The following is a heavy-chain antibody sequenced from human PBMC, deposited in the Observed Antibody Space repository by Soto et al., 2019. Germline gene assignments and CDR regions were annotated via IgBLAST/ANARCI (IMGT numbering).Heavy chain of an antibody. Sequence: SLRLSCAASGFTFSGFGMHWVRQAPGKGLEWVAVISKDGSDEDYAEFVKGRLTLSRDNANNTLYLQLNSLRPEDTAVYYCAKDLSRRIRTVRGVSGFDYWGQGTQVTVSS. CDR3: AKDLSRRIRTVRGVSGFDY. J-gene: IGHJ4*02. V-gene: IGHV3-30*18. CDR1: GFTFSGFG. CDR2: ISKDGSDE. D-gene: IGHD3-10*01.